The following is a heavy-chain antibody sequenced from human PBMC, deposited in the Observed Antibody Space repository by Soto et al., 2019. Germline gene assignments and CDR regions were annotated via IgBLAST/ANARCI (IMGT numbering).Heavy chain of an antibody. CDR1: GVPFSSYA. CDR3: ARRGPGTYFDY. D-gene: IGHD6-13*01. V-gene: IGHV3-23*01. J-gene: IGHJ4*02. Sequence: GGSLRLSCAASGVPFSSYAMNWVRQAPGKGLEWVSVISGSGDSTYYADSVKGRFTISRDNSKNTLYLQMNSLRTEDTAVYYCARRGPGTYFDYWGQGTLVTSPQ. CDR2: ISGSGDST.